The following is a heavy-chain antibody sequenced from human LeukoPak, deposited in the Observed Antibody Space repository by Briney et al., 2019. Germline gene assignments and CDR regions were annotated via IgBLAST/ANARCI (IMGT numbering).Heavy chain of an antibody. V-gene: IGHV1-69*01. CDR3: ARGPSQQLPPCRYYFDY. Sequence: SVKVSCKASGGTFSSYAISWVRQAPGQGLEWMGGIIPIFGTANYAQKFQGRVTITADESTSTAYMELSSLRSEDTAVYYCARGPSQQLPPCRYYFDYWGQGTLVTVSS. J-gene: IGHJ4*02. CDR1: GGTFSSYA. CDR2: IIPIFGTA. D-gene: IGHD6-13*01.